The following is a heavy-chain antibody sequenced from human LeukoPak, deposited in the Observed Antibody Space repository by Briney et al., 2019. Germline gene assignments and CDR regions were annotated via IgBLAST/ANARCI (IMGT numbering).Heavy chain of an antibody. V-gene: IGHV4-34*01. CDR3: ARGVFGAYYYGMDV. D-gene: IGHD1-26*01. CDR1: GGSFSGYY. CDR2: INHSGST. J-gene: IGHJ6*02. Sequence: SETLSLTCAVYGGSFSGYYWSWIRQPPGKGLEWIGEINHSGSTNYNPSLKSRVTISVDTSKNQFSLKLSSVTAADTAVYYCARGVFGAYYYGMDVWGQGTTVTVSS.